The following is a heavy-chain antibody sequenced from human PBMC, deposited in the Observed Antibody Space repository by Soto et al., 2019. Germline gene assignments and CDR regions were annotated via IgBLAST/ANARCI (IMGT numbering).Heavy chain of an antibody. CDR1: GFTFSTYG. Sequence: GGSLRLSCAASGFTFSTYGMNWVRQAPGKGLEWLSSISDSGHYIYYADSVKGRFTISRDNAKNSLFLQMNSLRGEDTAVYYCARRVLPLPYSASPWFDPWGHGTLVPVSS. V-gene: IGHV3-21*01. CDR3: ARRVLPLPYSASPWFDP. CDR2: ISDSGHYI. D-gene: IGHD2-2*01. J-gene: IGHJ5*02.